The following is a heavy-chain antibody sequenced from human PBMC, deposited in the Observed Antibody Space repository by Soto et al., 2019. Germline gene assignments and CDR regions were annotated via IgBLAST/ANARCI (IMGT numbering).Heavy chain of an antibody. V-gene: IGHV3-33*01. J-gene: IGHJ6*02. D-gene: IGHD3-10*01. Sequence: QVQLVESGGGVVQPGRSLRLSCAASGFTFSSYGMHWVRQAPGKGLERVAVIWYDGSNKYYADSVKGRFTISRDNSKNTLYLQMNSLRAEDTAVYYCARDMGYFYGMDVWGQGTTVTVSS. CDR3: ARDMGYFYGMDV. CDR2: IWYDGSNK. CDR1: GFTFSSYG.